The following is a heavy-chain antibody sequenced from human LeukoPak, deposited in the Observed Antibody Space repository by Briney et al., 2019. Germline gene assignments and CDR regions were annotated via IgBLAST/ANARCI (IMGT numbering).Heavy chain of an antibody. CDR1: GFTLGGNRNS. D-gene: IGHD3-16*01. CDR3: ARPRRGGYLDV. CDR2: IDSSGGYI. V-gene: IGHV3-21*01. J-gene: IGHJ6*03. Sequence: GGSLRLSCAASGFTLGGNRNSMNWVRQAPGKGLEWVSSIDSSGGYIYYADSVKGRFTISRDNAKNSVYLQMNSLRAEDTAVYYCARPRRGGYLDVWGKGTTVIVSS.